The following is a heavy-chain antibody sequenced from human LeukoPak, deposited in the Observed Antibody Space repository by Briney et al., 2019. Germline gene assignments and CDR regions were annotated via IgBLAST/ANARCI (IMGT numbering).Heavy chain of an antibody. V-gene: IGHV4-34*01. Sequence: GSLRLSCAASGFTLSDYYMSWIRQAPGKGLVWVGESYHSGSTNYNPSLKSRVTISEDKSKNQFSLKLSSVTAADTAVYYCASSIAAAGPFDYWGQGTLVTVSS. CDR1: GFTLSDYY. CDR3: ASSIAAAGPFDY. CDR2: SYHSGST. D-gene: IGHD6-13*01. J-gene: IGHJ4*02.